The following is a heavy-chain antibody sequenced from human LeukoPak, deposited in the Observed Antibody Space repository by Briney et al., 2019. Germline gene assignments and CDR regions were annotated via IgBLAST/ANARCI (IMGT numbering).Heavy chain of an antibody. CDR1: GGSISSYY. V-gene: IGHV4-59*08. D-gene: IGHD3-10*01. CDR2: IYYSGST. J-gene: IGHJ4*02. Sequence: SETLSLTCTVSGGSISSYYWSWIRQPPGKGLEWIGYIYYSGSTNYNPSLKSRVTISVDTSKNQFSLKLSSVTAADTAVYYCARHRVRGLFDYWGQGTLVTVSS. CDR3: ARHRVRGLFDY.